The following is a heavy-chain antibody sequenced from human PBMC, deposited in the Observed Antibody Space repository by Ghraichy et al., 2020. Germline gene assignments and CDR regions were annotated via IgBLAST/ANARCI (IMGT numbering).Heavy chain of an antibody. CDR2: IIPIFGTA. J-gene: IGHJ5*02. Sequence: SVKVSCKASGGTFSSYAISRERQSPGQGLEWMGGIIPIFGTANYAQKFQGRVTITADESTSTAYMELRSLRSEYTAVYYCARVPEDYYDSSGYPNWFDPWG. CDR1: GGTFSSYA. D-gene: IGHD3-22*01. V-gene: IGHV1-69*13. CDR3: ARVPEDYYDSSGYPNWFDP.